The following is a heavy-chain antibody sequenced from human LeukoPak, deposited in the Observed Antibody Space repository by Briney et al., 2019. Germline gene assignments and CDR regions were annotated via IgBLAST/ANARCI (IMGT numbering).Heavy chain of an antibody. J-gene: IGHJ3*02. CDR2: INPNSGGT. D-gene: IGHD4-17*01. V-gene: IGHV1-2*04. Sequence: GASVKVSCNASGYTFTGYYMHWVRQAPGQGLEWMGWINPNSGGTNYAQKFQGWVTMTRDTSISRAYMELSRLRSDDTAVYYCARDRLSWEDRLLHDYGPGDAFDIWGQGTMVTVSS. CDR3: ARDRLSWEDRLLHDYGPGDAFDI. CDR1: GYTFTGYY.